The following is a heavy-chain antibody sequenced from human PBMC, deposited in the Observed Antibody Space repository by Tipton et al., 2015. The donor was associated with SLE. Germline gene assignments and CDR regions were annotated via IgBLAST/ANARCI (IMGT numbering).Heavy chain of an antibody. CDR3: ARDKANYFDY. J-gene: IGHJ4*02. CDR2: INHSGST. CDR1: GGSFSGYY. Sequence: TLSLTCAVYGGSFSGYYWSWIRQPPGKGLEWIGEINHSGSTNYNPSLKSRVTISVDTSKKQFSLKLSSVTAADTAVYYCARDKANYFDYWGQGTLVTVSS. V-gene: IGHV4-34*01.